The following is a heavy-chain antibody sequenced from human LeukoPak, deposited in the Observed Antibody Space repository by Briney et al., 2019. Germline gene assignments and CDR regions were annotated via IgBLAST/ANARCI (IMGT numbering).Heavy chain of an antibody. V-gene: IGHV3-23*01. Sequence: GWSLRLSCAASGFTVSSYAMSWVRQAPGKGLEWVSAISGSGGSTYYADSVKGRFTISRDNSKNTLYLQMNSLRAEDTAVYYCASPLESGWVGLLDYYYGMDVWGQGTTVTVSS. CDR3: ASPLESGWVGLLDYYYGMDV. J-gene: IGHJ6*02. CDR2: ISGSGGST. D-gene: IGHD6-19*01. CDR1: GFTVSSYA.